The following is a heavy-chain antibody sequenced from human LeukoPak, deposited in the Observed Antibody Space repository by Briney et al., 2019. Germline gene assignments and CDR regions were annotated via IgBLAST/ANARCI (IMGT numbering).Heavy chain of an antibody. Sequence: SQTLSLACAISGDSVSNNNAAWNWIRQSPSRGLEWLGRTYYRSKWYTDYAVSVSSRITINPDASKNQFSLQLNSVTPEDTAVYYCASSSLRGSDAFDIWGQGTMVTVSS. CDR1: GDSVSNNNAA. J-gene: IGHJ3*02. V-gene: IGHV6-1*01. CDR2: TYYRSKWYT. D-gene: IGHD3-16*01. CDR3: ASSSLRGSDAFDI.